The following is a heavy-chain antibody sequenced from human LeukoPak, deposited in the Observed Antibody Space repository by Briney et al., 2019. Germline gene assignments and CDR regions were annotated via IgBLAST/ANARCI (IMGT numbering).Heavy chain of an antibody. CDR2: INTNTGIP. D-gene: IGHD3-22*01. CDR1: GYNFTTYA. J-gene: IGHJ4*02. Sequence: ASVKVSCKASGYNFTTYAMNWVRQAPGQGPEWMGWINTNTGIPTYGPGFAGRLVFSLDTSVSTAYLQFSSLMAEDTAVYYCARIDGSGYYPDYWGQGTPVTVSS. V-gene: IGHV7-4-1*02. CDR3: ARIDGSGYYPDY.